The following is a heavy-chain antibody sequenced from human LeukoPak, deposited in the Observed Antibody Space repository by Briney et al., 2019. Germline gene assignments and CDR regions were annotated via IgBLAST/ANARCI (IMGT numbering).Heavy chain of an antibody. V-gene: IGHV1-69*01. J-gene: IGHJ2*01. D-gene: IGHD5-18*01. CDR3: ARDKGEGYSYGGYFDL. CDR2: IIPIFGTA. CDR1: GGTFSSYA. Sequence: GSSVKVSCKASGGTFSSYAISWVRQAPGQGLEWMGGIIPIFGTANYAQKFQGRVTITADESTSTAYMELSSLRSEDTAVYYCARDKGEGYSYGGYFDLWGRGTLATVSS.